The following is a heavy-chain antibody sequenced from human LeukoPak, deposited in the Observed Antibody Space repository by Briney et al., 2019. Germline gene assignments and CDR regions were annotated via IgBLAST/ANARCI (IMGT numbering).Heavy chain of an antibody. J-gene: IGHJ3*02. CDR2: ISSTGGTT. CDR1: GITFSSYG. CDR3: AVDSSGSVEAFDI. Sequence: GGSLRLSCAASGITFSSYGMSWVRQAPGKGLEWVSSISSTGGTTYYADSVKGRFTISRDNAKNSLYLQMNSLRAEDTAVYYCAVDSSGSVEAFDIWGQGTMVTVSS. V-gene: IGHV3-23*01. D-gene: IGHD3-22*01.